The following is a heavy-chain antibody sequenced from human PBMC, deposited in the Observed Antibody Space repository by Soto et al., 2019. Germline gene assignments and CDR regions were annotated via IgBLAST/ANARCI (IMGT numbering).Heavy chain of an antibody. Sequence: GGSLRLSCAASGFTFSGYWMSWVRQAPGKGLEGVANRKQDGSENYYVYSVKGRFTISRDNAKNSLYLQMNSMRAADTAVYYCARDAGYGSGSYSFDNWGQGTLVTVSS. CDR2: RKQDGSEN. V-gene: IGHV3-7*03. CDR1: GFTFSGYW. J-gene: IGHJ4*02. D-gene: IGHD3-10*01. CDR3: ARDAGYGSGSYSFDN.